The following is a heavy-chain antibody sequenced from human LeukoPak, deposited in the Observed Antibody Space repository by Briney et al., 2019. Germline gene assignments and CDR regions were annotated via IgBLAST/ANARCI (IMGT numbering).Heavy chain of an antibody. CDR2: IHYSGST. Sequence: SETLSLTCTVSGGSISSYYWSWIRQPPGKGLEWIGYIHYSGSTNYNPSLKSRVTISVDTSKNQFSLKLSSVTAADTAVYYCARVWFSSGYYPYFDYWGQGTLVTVSS. J-gene: IGHJ4*02. D-gene: IGHD3-22*01. CDR1: GGSISSYY. V-gene: IGHV4-59*01. CDR3: ARVWFSSGYYPYFDY.